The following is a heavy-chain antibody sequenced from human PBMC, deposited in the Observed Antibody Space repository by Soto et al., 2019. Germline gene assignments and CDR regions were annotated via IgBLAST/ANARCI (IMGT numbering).Heavy chain of an antibody. CDR1: GYTFTSYG. D-gene: IGHD5-18*01. Sequence: ASVKVSCKASGYTFTSYGISWVRQAPGQGLEWMGWISAYNGNTNYAQKLQGRVTMTTETSTSTAYMELRSLRSDDTAVYYCARDHASDTAMGCPGYWGQGTLVTVSS. V-gene: IGHV1-18*04. CDR2: ISAYNGNT. J-gene: IGHJ4*02. CDR3: ARDHASDTAMGCPGY.